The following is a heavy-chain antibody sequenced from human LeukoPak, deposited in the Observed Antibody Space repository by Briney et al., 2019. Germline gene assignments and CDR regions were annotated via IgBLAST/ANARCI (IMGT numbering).Heavy chain of an antibody. Sequence: SETLSLTCAVYGGSFSGYYWSWIRQPPGEGLEWIGEINHSGSTNYNPSLKSRVTISVDTSKNQFSLKLSSVTAADTAVYYCARVSKGGSSPYRSYYYYYGMDVWGQGTTVTVSS. CDR1: GGSFSGYY. CDR2: INHSGST. CDR3: ARVSKGGSSPYRSYYYYYGMDV. D-gene: IGHD6-6*01. V-gene: IGHV4-34*01. J-gene: IGHJ6*02.